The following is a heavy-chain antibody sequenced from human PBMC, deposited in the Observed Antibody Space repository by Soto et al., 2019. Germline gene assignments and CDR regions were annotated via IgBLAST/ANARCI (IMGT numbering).Heavy chain of an antibody. J-gene: IGHJ5*02. Sequence: QLQLQESGSGLVKPSQSLSLTCAVSGDSISSGGHSWSWIRQPPGQGLEWIGYIYPSGSTYYNPSLGNRVTQAVERTKSQCSLKLTSVSAADTAGYYCARRLAVRPRKTGFDPCGHGILVSVSS. CDR1: GDSISSGGHS. CDR2: IYPSGST. CDR3: ARRLAVRPRKTGFDP. D-gene: IGHD6-6*01. V-gene: IGHV4-30-2*01.